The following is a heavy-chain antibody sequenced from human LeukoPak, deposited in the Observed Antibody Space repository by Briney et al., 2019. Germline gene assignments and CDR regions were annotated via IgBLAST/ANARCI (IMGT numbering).Heavy chain of an antibody. CDR3: ARMILLLGDALTVPPRGFDY. Sequence: GGSLRLSCAASGFTFSTYDMHWVRQAPGKGLEWVAVISDGGTNKYYADSVKGRFTISRDNSKNTLYLEVDSLRAEDTAVYYCARMILLLGDALTVPPRGFDYWGQGTLVTVSS. J-gene: IGHJ4*02. D-gene: IGHD2/OR15-2a*01. V-gene: IGHV3-30*03. CDR2: ISDGGTNK. CDR1: GFTFSTYD.